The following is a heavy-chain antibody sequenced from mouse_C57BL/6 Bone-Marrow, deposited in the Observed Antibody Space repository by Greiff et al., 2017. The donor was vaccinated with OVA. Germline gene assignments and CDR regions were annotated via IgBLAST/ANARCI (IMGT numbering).Heavy chain of an antibody. CDR3: ARATTVVNYYAMDY. CDR2: IYIGNGYT. Sequence: EVKLMESGAELVRPGSSVKMSCKTSGYTFTSYGINWVKQRPGQGLEWIGYIYIGNGYTEYNEKFKGKATLTADKSSSTAYMQLSSLTYEDSAVYYCARATTVVNYYAMDYWGQGTSVTVSS. J-gene: IGHJ4*01. CDR1: GYTFTSYG. D-gene: IGHD1-1*01. V-gene: IGHV1-58*01.